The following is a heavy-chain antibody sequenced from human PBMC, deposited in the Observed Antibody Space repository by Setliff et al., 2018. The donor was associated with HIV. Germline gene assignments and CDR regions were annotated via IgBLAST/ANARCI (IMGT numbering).Heavy chain of an antibody. V-gene: IGHV3-33*06. CDR3: VKCGRDADMILDS. CDR2: IWYDGSNK. CDR1: GFTFSSYG. Sequence: LSCAASGFTFSSYGMHWVRQAPGKGLEWVAVIWYDGSNKYYADSVKGRFTISRDNSKNTLFLEMNNLRAEDTALYYCVKCGRDADMILDSWGPGRLVTVS. J-gene: IGHJ5*02. D-gene: IGHD3-3*01.